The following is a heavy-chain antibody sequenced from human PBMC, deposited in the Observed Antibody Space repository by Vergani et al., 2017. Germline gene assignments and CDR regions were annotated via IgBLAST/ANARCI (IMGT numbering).Heavy chain of an antibody. CDR1: GFTFTSSA. J-gene: IGHJ4*02. Sequence: QMQLVQSGPEVKKPGTSVKVSCKASGFTFTSSAMQWVRQARGQRLEWIGWIVAGSGNTNYAQKFQGRVTITADESTSTAYMELSSLRSEDTTVYYCASHTYDFWSYWGQGTLVTVSS. CDR3: ASHTYDFWSY. CDR2: IVAGSGNT. V-gene: IGHV1-58*02. D-gene: IGHD3-3*01.